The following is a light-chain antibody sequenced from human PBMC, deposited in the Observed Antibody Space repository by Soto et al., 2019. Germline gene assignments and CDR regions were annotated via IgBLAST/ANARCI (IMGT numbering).Light chain of an antibody. CDR1: QSISSW. J-gene: IGKJ1*01. V-gene: IGKV1-5*01. CDR2: DAS. CDR3: QQYNSYTWT. Sequence: DIQMTQSPSTLSASVGDRVTITCRASQSISSWLAWYQQKPGKAPKLLIYDASSLESGVPSRFSGSGSGTEFTLTISILQPDDFAIYYCQQYNSYTWTFGQGTKVEIK.